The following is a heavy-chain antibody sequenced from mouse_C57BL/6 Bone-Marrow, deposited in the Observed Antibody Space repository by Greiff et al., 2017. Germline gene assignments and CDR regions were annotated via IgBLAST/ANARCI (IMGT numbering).Heavy chain of an antibody. CDR2: IYPGSGST. Sequence: VQLQQPGAELVKPGASVKMSCKASGYTFTSYWITWVKQRPGQGLEWIGDIYPGSGSTNDNEKFKSKATLTVDTSSSTAYMQLSSLTAEDSAVYYCARPYYGNYWYFDVWGTGTTVTVSS. D-gene: IGHD2-10*01. CDR3: ARPYYGNYWYFDV. V-gene: IGHV1-55*01. CDR1: GYTFTSYW. J-gene: IGHJ1*03.